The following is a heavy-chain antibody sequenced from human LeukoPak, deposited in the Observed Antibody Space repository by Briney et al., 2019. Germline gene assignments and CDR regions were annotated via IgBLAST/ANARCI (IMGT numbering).Heavy chain of an antibody. CDR3: AGALYYNYYETRYFAY. Sequence: PGGSLRLSCTASGFTVRSNYVFWVRQAPGKGLECVSVIYSDGSAYYADSVKGRFTISRDSSMNTLFLQMNSLRAEDTAMYYCAGALYYNYYETRYFAYWGQGTPVTVSS. J-gene: IGHJ4*02. D-gene: IGHD3-22*01. V-gene: IGHV3-53*01. CDR1: GFTVRSNY. CDR2: IYSDGSA.